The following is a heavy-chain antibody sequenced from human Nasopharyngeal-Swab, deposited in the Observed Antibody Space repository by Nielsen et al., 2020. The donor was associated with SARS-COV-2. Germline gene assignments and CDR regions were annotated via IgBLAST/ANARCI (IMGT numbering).Heavy chain of an antibody. CDR2: IWYDGSNK. CDR3: ARESGTTSAFDI. J-gene: IGHJ3*02. D-gene: IGHD1-1*01. Sequence: GGSLRLSCAASGFTFSSYGMHWVRQTPGKGLEWVAVIWYDGSNKYYADSVKGRFTISRDNSKNTLYLQMNSLRAEGTAVYYCARESGTTSAFDIWGQGTMVTVSS. V-gene: IGHV3-33*01. CDR1: GFTFSSYG.